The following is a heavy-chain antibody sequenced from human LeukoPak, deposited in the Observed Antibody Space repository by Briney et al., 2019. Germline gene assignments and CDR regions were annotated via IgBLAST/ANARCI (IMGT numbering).Heavy chain of an antibody. J-gene: IGHJ4*02. CDR3: ARQSYYGSGSPLDY. CDR1: GYTFTSYD. Sequence: GASVKVSCKASGYTFTSYDINWVRQATGQGLEWMGWMNPNSGNTGYAQKFQGRVTMTRNTSTSTAYMELSSLRSEDTAVYYCARQSYYGSGSPLDYWGQGTLVTVSS. CDR2: MNPNSGNT. D-gene: IGHD3-10*01. V-gene: IGHV1-8*01.